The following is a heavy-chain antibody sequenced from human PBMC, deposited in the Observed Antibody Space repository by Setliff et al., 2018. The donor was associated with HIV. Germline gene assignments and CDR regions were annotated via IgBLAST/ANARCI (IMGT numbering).Heavy chain of an antibody. Sequence: PGESLKISCAASGFTFSNSWMTWVRQAPGKGLEWVANIKKDGSDKFYVDSVKGRFAISRDNAKNSLNLEMNSLRAEDTAIYYCASSRPPDDSSGYLDHWGQGTLVTAPQ. V-gene: IGHV3-7*03. D-gene: IGHD3-22*01. CDR2: IKKDGSDK. J-gene: IGHJ4*01. CDR1: GFTFSNSW. CDR3: ASSRPPDDSSGYLDH.